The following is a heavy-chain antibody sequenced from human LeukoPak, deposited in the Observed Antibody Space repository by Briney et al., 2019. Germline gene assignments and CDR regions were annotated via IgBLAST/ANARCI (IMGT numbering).Heavy chain of an antibody. Sequence: SETLSLTCAVYGGSFSGYYWSWIRQPPGKGLEWIGEINHSGSTNYNPSLKSRVTISVDTSKNQFSLKLSSVTAADTAVYYCARGVVVVLAAIQNYFDYWGQGTLVTVSS. CDR3: ARGVVVVLAAIQNYFDY. V-gene: IGHV4-34*01. D-gene: IGHD2-2*01. CDR1: GGSFSGYY. J-gene: IGHJ4*02. CDR2: INHSGST.